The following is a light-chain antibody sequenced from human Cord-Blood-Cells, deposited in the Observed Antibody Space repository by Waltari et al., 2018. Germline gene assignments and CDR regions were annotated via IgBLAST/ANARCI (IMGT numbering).Light chain of an antibody. Sequence: QSALPQPASVSGSPGQSITISCTGTSSYVGGHNHVSWYQQPPGNAPKLMIYDVSNRPSGVSNRFSGSKSRNTASLTISGLQAEDEADYYCSSYTSSSTLGVFGTGTKVTVL. J-gene: IGLJ1*01. V-gene: IGLV2-14*01. CDR2: DVS. CDR1: SSYVGGHNH. CDR3: SSYTSSSTLGV.